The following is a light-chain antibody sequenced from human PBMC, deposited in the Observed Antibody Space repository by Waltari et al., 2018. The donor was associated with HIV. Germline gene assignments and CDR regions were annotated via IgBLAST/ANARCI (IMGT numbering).Light chain of an antibody. CDR3: QSYDSSLSPWV. J-gene: IGLJ3*02. CDR1: TSNIGAHYG. Sequence: QSVLTQPPSVSGAPGQRVTISCTGSTSNIGAHYGVNWYQEVPGTAPRLLIYGDHNRPSGIPDRFSGSRSGTSASLAINGLQAEDEAEYYCQSYDSSLSPWVFGGGTKLTVL. CDR2: GDH. V-gene: IGLV1-40*01.